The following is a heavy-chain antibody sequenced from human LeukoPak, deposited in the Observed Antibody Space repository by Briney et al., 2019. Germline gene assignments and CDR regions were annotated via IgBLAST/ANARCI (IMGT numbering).Heavy chain of an antibody. D-gene: IGHD6-19*01. J-gene: IGHJ4*02. CDR3: ASSSGSSGSGALDY. Sequence: SETLSLTCTVSGGCISSSSYYWGWIRQPPGKGLEWIGSIYYSGSTYYNPSLKSRVTISVDTSKNQFSLKLSSVTAADTAVYYCASSSGSSGSGALDYWGQGTLVTVSS. CDR2: IYYSGST. V-gene: IGHV4-39*01. CDR1: GGCISSSSYY.